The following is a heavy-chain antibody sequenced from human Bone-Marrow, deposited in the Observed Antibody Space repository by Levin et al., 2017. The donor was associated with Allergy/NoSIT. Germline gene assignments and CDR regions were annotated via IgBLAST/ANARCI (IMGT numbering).Heavy chain of an antibody. CDR1: GFTFSHYS. V-gene: IGHV3-21*01. D-gene: IGHD2-21*01. J-gene: IGHJ4*02. CDR3: AKMGDNRSSSGYYFDY. Sequence: PGGSLRLSCAASGFTFSHYSMIWVRQAPGKGLEWVASISDSSNYIHYADSLKGRLTISRDNAKNSLFLQMNSLRAEDTAVYYCAKMGDNRSSSGYYFDYWGQGTLVTVSS. CDR2: ISDSSNYI.